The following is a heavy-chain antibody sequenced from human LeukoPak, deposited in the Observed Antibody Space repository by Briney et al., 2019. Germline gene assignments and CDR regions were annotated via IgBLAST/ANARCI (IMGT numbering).Heavy chain of an antibody. D-gene: IGHD1-14*01. CDR3: ARHHKQDSYSYYYYYMDV. V-gene: IGHV4-61*05. CDR2: IYSSGDT. CDR1: GGSISSSSYY. J-gene: IGHJ6*03. Sequence: PSETLSLTCTVSGGSISSSSYYWSWIRQPAGKGLEWVGHIYSSGDTNYRPSLKSRVTISVDNSNNQFSLKLSSVTAADTAVYYCARHHKQDSYSYYYYYMDVWGKGTTVTVSS.